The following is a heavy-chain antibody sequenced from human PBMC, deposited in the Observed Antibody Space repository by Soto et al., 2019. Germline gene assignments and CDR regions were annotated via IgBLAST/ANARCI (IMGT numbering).Heavy chain of an antibody. CDR3: ARAPPRYDYYGMDV. D-gene: IGHD2-15*01. CDR2: IYSGGST. J-gene: IGHJ6*02. Sequence: GGSLRLSCAASGFTVSSNYMSWVRQAPGKGLEWVSVIYSGGSTYYADSVKGRFTISRDNSKNTLYLQMNSLRAEDTAVYYCARAPPRYDYYGMDVWGQGTTVTVSS. V-gene: IGHV3-53*01. CDR1: GFTVSSNY.